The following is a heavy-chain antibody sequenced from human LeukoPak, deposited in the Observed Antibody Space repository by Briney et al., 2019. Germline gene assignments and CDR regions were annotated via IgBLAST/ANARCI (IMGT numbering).Heavy chain of an antibody. V-gene: IGHV1-69*06. CDR1: GGTFSSYA. D-gene: IGHD6-19*01. CDR2: IIPIFGTA. CDR3: ARGGFSIAVAIIDY. Sequence: GSSVKVSCKASGGTFSSYAISWVRQAPGQGLEWMGGIIPIFGTANYAQKFQGRVTITADKSTSTAYMELSSLRSEDTAVYYCARGGFSIAVAIIDYWGQGTLVTVSS. J-gene: IGHJ4*02.